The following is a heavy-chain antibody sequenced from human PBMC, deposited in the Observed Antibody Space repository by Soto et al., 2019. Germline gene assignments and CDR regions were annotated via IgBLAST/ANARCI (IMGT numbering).Heavy chain of an antibody. D-gene: IGHD6-25*01. Sequence: QVQLMQSGPEVKTPGASVKLSCKASGYTFSSYVITWVRQAPGQGLEWMGWISPFNCNTNYAQKFQGRVTMTTDTSTNTAYMELRSLRSDDTAVYYCARGGRRLGWFDPWGQGTLVTVSS. V-gene: IGHV1-18*01. CDR2: ISPFNCNT. CDR3: ARGGRRLGWFDP. CDR1: GYTFSSYV. J-gene: IGHJ5*02.